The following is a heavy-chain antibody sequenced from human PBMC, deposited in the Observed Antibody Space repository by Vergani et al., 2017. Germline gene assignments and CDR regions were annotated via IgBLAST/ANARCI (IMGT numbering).Heavy chain of an antibody. V-gene: IGHV3-9*01. J-gene: IGHJ3*02. CDR1: GFTFDDYA. CDR3: AKDRREAAIAVSDAFDI. Sequence: EVQLVESGGGLVQPGRSLRLSCAASGFTFDDYAMHWVRQDPGKGLEWVSGISWNSGSIGYADSVKGRFTISRDNAKNSLYLQMNSLRAEDTALYYCAKDRREAAIAVSDAFDIWGQGTMVTVSS. D-gene: IGHD2-2*01. CDR2: ISWNSGSI.